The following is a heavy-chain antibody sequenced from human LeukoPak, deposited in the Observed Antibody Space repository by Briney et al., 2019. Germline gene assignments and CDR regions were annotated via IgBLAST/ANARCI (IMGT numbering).Heavy chain of an antibody. CDR2: IYTSGST. V-gene: IGHV4-4*07. J-gene: IGHJ6*03. CDR3: ARERVVVPASIYYYYMGV. CDR1: GGSISSYY. D-gene: IGHD2-2*01. Sequence: SVTLSLTCTVSGGSISSYYWSWIRQPAGKGLEWIGRIYTSGSTNYNPSLKSRVTMSVDTSKNQFSLKLGSVTAADTAVYYCARERVVVPASIYYYYMGVWGKGTTVTVSS.